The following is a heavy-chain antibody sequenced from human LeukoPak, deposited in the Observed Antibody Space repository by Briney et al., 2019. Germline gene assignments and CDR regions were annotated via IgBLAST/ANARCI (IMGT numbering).Heavy chain of an antibody. CDR3: ARDDGSMWYSGSYYDY. J-gene: IGHJ4*02. CDR2: IKQDGSEK. CDR1: GFIFSNYW. Sequence: GGSLRLSCVASGFIFSNYWMSWVRQAPGKGLEWVANIKQDGSEKDYVDSVKGRFTISRDNAKNSLYLQMNSLRAEDTAVYYCARDDGSMWYSGSYYDYWGQGTLVTVSS. V-gene: IGHV3-7*01. D-gene: IGHD1-26*01.